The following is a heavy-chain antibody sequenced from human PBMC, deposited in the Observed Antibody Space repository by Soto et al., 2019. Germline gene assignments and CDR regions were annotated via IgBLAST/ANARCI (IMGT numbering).Heavy chain of an antibody. V-gene: IGHV1-69*08. CDR1: GGTFSSYT. CDR3: ARDPGADYYYGMDV. Sequence: QVQLVQSGAEVKKPGSSVKVSCKASGGTFSSYTISWVRQAPGQGLEWMGRIIPILGIANYAQKFQCRVTITADKSTSTAYMELSSLRSEDTAVYYCARDPGADYYYGMDVWGQGTTVTVSS. CDR2: IIPILGIA. J-gene: IGHJ6*02.